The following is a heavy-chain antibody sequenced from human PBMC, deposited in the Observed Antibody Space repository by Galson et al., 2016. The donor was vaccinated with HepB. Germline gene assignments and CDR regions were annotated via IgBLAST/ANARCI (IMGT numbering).Heavy chain of an antibody. CDR3: AKPMGAGGSGAGTKDY. J-gene: IGHJ4*02. CDR2: MSADGNNQ. CDR1: GFTFSSYG. V-gene: IGHV3-30*18. Sequence: SLRLSCAASGFTFSSYGMHWVRQAPGKGLEWVALMSADGNNQDYADSVQGRFTISRDNSKNTVFLQMSGLRAEDTAVYYYAKPMGAGGSGAGTKDYWGQGTLVTVSS. D-gene: IGHD6-19*01.